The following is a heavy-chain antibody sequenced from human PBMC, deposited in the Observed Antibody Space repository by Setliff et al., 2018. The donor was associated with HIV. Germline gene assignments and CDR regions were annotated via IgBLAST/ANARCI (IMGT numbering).Heavy chain of an antibody. V-gene: IGHV1-18*01. Sequence: ASVKVSCKASGYTFTDYGISWVRQAPGQGLEWMGWVNTNNDKTNYAQKFQGRVTMTTDRSTKTAYLDLGSLRPDDTAVYYCARDLYTSGWPNWFDPWGQGSLVTVSS. D-gene: IGHD6-19*01. CDR2: VNTNNDKT. J-gene: IGHJ5*02. CDR3: ARDLYTSGWPNWFDP. CDR1: GYTFTDYG.